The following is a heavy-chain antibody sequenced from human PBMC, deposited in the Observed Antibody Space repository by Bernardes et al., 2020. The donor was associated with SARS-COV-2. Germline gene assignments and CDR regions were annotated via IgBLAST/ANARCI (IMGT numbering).Heavy chain of an antibody. CDR1: GFTFSSYW. V-gene: IGHV3-74*01. CDR3: ARTTVLRYFDWVHKPGGRMGV. Sequence: GGSLRLSCAASGFTFSSYWMHWVRQAPGKGLVWVSRINSDGSSTSYADSVKGRFTISRDNAKNTLYLQMNSLRAEDTAVYYCARTTVLRYFDWVHKPGGRMGVWGQGTTVTVSS. J-gene: IGHJ6*02. CDR2: INSDGSST. D-gene: IGHD3-9*01.